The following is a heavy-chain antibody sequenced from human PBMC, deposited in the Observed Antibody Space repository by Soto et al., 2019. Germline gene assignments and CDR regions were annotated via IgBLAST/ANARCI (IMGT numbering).Heavy chain of an antibody. J-gene: IGHJ5*02. Sequence: PGGSLRLSCAASGFTFSSYSMNWVRQAPGKGLEWVSSISSSSSYTYYADSVKGRFTISRDNAKNSLYLQMNSLRAEDTAVYYCARVYYDSSGHRWFDPWGQGTLVTVSS. CDR1: GFTFSSYS. V-gene: IGHV3-21*01. CDR3: ARVYYDSSGHRWFDP. D-gene: IGHD3-22*01. CDR2: ISSSSSYT.